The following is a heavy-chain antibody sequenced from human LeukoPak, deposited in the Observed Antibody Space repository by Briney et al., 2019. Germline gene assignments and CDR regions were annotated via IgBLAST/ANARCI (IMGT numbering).Heavy chain of an antibody. CDR3: AKVISGWYGYDF. J-gene: IGHJ4*02. D-gene: IGHD6-19*01. Sequence: GGSLRLSCAASGFTFDDFAMHWVRQAPGKGLEWVSLISAFDDITYYADSVRGRFTISRDNSKTSLYLQMNNLKIEDTAFYYCAKVISGWYGYDFWGQGTLVTVSS. CDR2: ISAFDDIT. CDR1: GFTFDDFA. V-gene: IGHV3-43*02.